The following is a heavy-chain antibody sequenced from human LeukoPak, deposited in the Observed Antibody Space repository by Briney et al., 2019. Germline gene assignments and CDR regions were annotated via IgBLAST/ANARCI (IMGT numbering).Heavy chain of an antibody. CDR3: ARDAYDSSGYYSRD. J-gene: IGHJ4*02. Sequence: PSETLSLTCTVSGGSISSYYWSWIRQPPGKGLEWIGYIYYSGSTNYNPSLKSRVTISVDTSKNQFSLRLSSVTAADTAVYYCARDAYDSSGYYSRDWGQGTLVTVSS. CDR1: GGSISSYY. D-gene: IGHD3-22*01. V-gene: IGHV4-59*01. CDR2: IYYSGST.